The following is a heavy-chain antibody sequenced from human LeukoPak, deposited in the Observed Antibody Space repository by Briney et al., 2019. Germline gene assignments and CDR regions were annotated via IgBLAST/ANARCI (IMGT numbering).Heavy chain of an antibody. Sequence: PGGSLRLSCAASGFTFSSYSMNWVRQAPGKGLEWVSSISSSSYIYYADSVKGRFTISRDNAKNSLYLQMNSLRAEDTAVYYCARGRGFTMVRGVYLDYWGQGTLVTVSS. V-gene: IGHV3-21*01. CDR3: ARGRGFTMVRGVYLDY. J-gene: IGHJ4*02. CDR2: ISSSSYI. CDR1: GFTFSSYS. D-gene: IGHD3-10*01.